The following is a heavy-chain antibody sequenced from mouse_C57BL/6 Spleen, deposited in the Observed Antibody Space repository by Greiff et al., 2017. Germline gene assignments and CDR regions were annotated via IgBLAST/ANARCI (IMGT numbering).Heavy chain of an antibody. V-gene: IGHV5-6*01. Sequence: EVHLVESGGDLVKPGGSLKLSCAASGFTFSSYGMSWVRQTPDKRLGWVATISSGGSYTYYPDSVKGRFTISRDNAKNTLYLQMSSLKSEDTAMYYCARHERGDYAMDYWGQGTSVTVSS. CDR1: GFTFSSYG. CDR2: ISSGGSYT. CDR3: ARHERGDYAMDY. J-gene: IGHJ4*01.